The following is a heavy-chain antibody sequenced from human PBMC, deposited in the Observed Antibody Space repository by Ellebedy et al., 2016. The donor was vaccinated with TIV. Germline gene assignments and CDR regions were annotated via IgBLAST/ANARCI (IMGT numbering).Heavy chain of an antibody. D-gene: IGHD6-19*01. CDR1: GGSISSYY. J-gene: IGHJ3*02. Sequence: SETLSLXXTVSGGSISSYYWSWIRQPPGKGLEWIGYIYYSGSTNYNPSLKSRVTISVDTSKNQFSLKLSSVTAADTAVYYCARDRGGGIAVRDAFDIWGQGTMVTVSS. CDR2: IYYSGST. CDR3: ARDRGGGIAVRDAFDI. V-gene: IGHV4-59*01.